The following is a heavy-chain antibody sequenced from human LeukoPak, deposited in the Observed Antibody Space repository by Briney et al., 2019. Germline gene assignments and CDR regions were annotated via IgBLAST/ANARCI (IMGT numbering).Heavy chain of an antibody. J-gene: IGHJ4*02. CDR2: ISGSGGST. CDR3: AKVMTRTMVRGVPPSDY. Sequence: PGGSLRLSCAASGFTFSSYAMSWVRQAPGKGLEWVSAISGSGGSTYYADSVKGRFTISRDNSKNTLYLQMNRLRAEDTAVYYCAKVMTRTMVRGVPPSDYWGQGTLVTVSS. D-gene: IGHD3-10*01. CDR1: GFTFSSYA. V-gene: IGHV3-23*01.